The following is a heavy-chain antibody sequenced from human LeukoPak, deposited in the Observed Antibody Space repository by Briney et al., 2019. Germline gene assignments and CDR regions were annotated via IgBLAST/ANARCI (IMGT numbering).Heavy chain of an antibody. V-gene: IGHV1-18*01. CDR2: INAYNGNT. J-gene: IGHJ6*03. Sequence: GASVKVSCKASGYTFTSYGISWVRQAPGQGLEWMGWINAYNGNTNYAQKLQGRVTMTTDTSTSTAYMELRSLRSDDTAVYYCARDRYCSGGSCYLYYYYYYMDVWGKGTTVTVSS. CDR3: ARDRYCSGGSCYLYYYYYYMDV. D-gene: IGHD2-15*01. CDR1: GYTFTSYG.